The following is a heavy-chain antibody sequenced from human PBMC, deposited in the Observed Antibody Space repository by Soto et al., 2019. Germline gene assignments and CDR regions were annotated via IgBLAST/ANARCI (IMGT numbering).Heavy chain of an antibody. Sequence: QVQLVQSGAEVKKPGSSVKVSCKASGGTFSSYAISWVRQAPGQGLEWMGGIIPILGTANYAQKFQGRVTITADESTSTAYMELSSLRSEDTAVYYCARDRPPDKYYYDSSGYYYYYGMDVWGQGTTVTVSS. D-gene: IGHD3-22*01. CDR1: GGTFSSYA. CDR2: IIPILGTA. CDR3: ARDRPPDKYYYDSSGYYYYYGMDV. J-gene: IGHJ6*02. V-gene: IGHV1-69*01.